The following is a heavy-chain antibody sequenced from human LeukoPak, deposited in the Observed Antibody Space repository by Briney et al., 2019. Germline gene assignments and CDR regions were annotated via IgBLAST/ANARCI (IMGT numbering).Heavy chain of an antibody. D-gene: IGHD6-13*01. CDR1: GYTFTSYG. CDR3: ARGRSSSWYGQDYFDY. Sequence: ASVKVSCKASGYTFTSYGISWVRQAPGQGLEWMGWISAYNGNTNYAQKLQGRVTMTTDTSTSTAYMELSSLRSEDTAVYYCARGRSSSWYGQDYFDYWGQGTLVTVSS. V-gene: IGHV1-18*01. J-gene: IGHJ4*02. CDR2: ISAYNGNT.